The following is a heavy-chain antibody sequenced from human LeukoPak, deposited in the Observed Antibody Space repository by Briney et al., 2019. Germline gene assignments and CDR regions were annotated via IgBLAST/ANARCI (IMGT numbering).Heavy chain of an antibody. Sequence: PGGSLRLSCAASGFTFSSYWMRWVRQPPGKGLEWVANIMNDGSEKDYVDSVKGRFTISRDNAKNSLYLQMNSLRAEDTAVYYCARRLRWCDYWGQGTLVTVSS. V-gene: IGHV3-7*01. D-gene: IGHD4-23*01. CDR3: ARRLRWCDY. CDR2: IMNDGSEK. CDR1: GFTFSSYW. J-gene: IGHJ4*02.